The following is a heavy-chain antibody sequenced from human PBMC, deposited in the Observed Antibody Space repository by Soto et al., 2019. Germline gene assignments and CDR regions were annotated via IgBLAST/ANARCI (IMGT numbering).Heavy chain of an antibody. CDR1: GGTLSSYT. Sequence: SVKVSCKASGGTLSSYTISWVRQAPGQGLEWMGRIISILGIANYAQKFQGRVTITADKSTSTAYMELSSLRSEDTAVYYCARELSPSIVVVPAAPFDYWXQGTLVTVSS. CDR3: ARELSPSIVVVPAAPFDY. J-gene: IGHJ4*02. CDR2: IISILGIA. D-gene: IGHD2-2*01. V-gene: IGHV1-69*04.